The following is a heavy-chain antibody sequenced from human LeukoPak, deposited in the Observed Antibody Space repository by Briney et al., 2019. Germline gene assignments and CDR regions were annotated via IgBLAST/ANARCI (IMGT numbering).Heavy chain of an antibody. V-gene: IGHV6-1*01. CDR1: GDSVSSNSAA. D-gene: IGHD4-23*01. Sequence: SQTLSLTCAISGDSVSSNSAAWNWIRQSPSRGLEWLGRTYYRSKWYSDYAVSVRSRITINPDTSKNQFSLKLSSVTAADTAVYYCARGPRATTTVVIRRGSPFDYWGQGTLVTVSS. J-gene: IGHJ4*02. CDR3: ARGPRATTTVVIRRGSPFDY. CDR2: TYYRSKWYS.